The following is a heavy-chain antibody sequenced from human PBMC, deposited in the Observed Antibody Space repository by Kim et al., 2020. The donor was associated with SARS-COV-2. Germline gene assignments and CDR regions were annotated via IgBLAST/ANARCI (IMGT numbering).Heavy chain of an antibody. D-gene: IGHD3-3*01. Sequence: GGSLRLSCAASGFTFSSYSMNWVRQAPGKGLEWVSSISSSSSYIYYADSVKGRFTISRDNAQNSLYLQKNSLRAEDTAVYYCARDSAFTIFGVVTADYGMEGWGQGTTVTVSS. CDR1: GFTFSSYS. J-gene: IGHJ6*02. V-gene: IGHV3-21*01. CDR2: ISSSSSYI. CDR3: ARDSAFTIFGVVTADYGMEG.